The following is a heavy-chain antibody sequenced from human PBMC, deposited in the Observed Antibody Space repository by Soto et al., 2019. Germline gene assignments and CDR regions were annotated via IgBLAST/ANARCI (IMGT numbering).Heavy chain of an antibody. CDR1: GFTFSSSA. CDR3: AGFDPGPMGFDP. D-gene: IGHD3-9*01. Sequence: SVKVSCKASGFTFSSSAVQWVRQARGQRLEWIGKIVVGSGNTNYEQKFQERVTITRDMSTSTAYMELSSPRSEDTAFYYCAGFDPGPMGFDPWGQGTLVTVSS. J-gene: IGHJ5*02. CDR2: IVVGSGNT. V-gene: IGHV1-58*01.